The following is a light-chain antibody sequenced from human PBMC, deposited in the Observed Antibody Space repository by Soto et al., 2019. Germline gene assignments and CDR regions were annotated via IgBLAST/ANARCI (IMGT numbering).Light chain of an antibody. CDR1: KSFRSNN. J-gene: IGKJ2*01. CDR2: GAS. CDR3: QQYGGSPYT. Sequence: EIGLPNSPGTLSFSPGERATLSCGASKSFRSNNLAWYQQKPGQAPRLLIYGASSRATGIPDRFSGTGSGTDFTLTISRLEPEDFAVYYCQQYGGSPYTFGQGTKLEIK. V-gene: IGKV3-20*01.